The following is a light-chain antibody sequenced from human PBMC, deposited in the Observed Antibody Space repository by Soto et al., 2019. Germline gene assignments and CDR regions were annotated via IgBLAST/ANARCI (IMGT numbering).Light chain of an antibody. Sequence: ELVWTQSPATLSLSPGERATLSCRASQSVSSYLSWYQPKPCQAPRLLIYDASNQATGIPARFSDGGSGTDFALTVSSVEPEDFAVYYCRQRGTFGQGTKVEIK. CDR1: QSVSSY. V-gene: IGKV3-11*01. CDR3: RQRGT. CDR2: DAS. J-gene: IGKJ1*01.